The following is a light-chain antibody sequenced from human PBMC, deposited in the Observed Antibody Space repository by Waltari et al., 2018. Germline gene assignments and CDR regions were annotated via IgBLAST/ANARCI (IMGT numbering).Light chain of an antibody. V-gene: IGLV1-40*01. CDR1: SSNIGAGYD. Sequence: QSVLTQPPSVSGAPGQRVTISCTGSSSNIGAGYDVHWYQQLPGTAPKLLIYGNSIRPSGVPDRFSGSKSCTSASLAITGLQAEDEADYYCQSYDSSLSGFYVFGTGTKVTVL. CDR2: GNS. CDR3: QSYDSSLSGFYV. J-gene: IGLJ1*01.